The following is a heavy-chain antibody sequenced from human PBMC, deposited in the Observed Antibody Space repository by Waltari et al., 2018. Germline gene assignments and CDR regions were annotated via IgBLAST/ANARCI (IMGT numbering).Heavy chain of an antibody. D-gene: IGHD2-21*01. CDR1: GYSISSGYY. V-gene: IGHV4-38-2*01. CDR3: ATRLAYCGGDCFTDYYFDY. Sequence: QVQLQESGPGLVKPSETLSLTCAVSGYSISSGYYWGWFRQPPGKGLEWIGSIYHSGSTYYNPSLKSRVTISVDTSKNQFSLKLSSVTAADTAVYYCATRLAYCGGDCFTDYYFDYWGQGTLVTVSS. CDR2: IYHSGST. J-gene: IGHJ4*02.